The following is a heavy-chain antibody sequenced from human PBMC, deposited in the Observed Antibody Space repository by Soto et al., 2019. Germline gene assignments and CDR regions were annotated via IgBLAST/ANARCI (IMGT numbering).Heavy chain of an antibody. V-gene: IGHV4-59*01. Sequence: TSETLSLTCTVSGGSISSYYWSWIRQPPGKGLEWIGYIYYSGSTNYNPSLKSRVTISVDTSKNQFSLKLSSVTAADTAVYYCASSLRRAAAGSEYWGQGTLVTVS. D-gene: IGHD6-13*01. CDR2: IYYSGST. CDR1: GGSISSYY. J-gene: IGHJ4*02. CDR3: ASSLRRAAAGSEY.